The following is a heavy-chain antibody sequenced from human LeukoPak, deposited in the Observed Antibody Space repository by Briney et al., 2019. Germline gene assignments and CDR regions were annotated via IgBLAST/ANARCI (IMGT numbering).Heavy chain of an antibody. Sequence: PGGSLRLSCAASGFTFSGYWMSWVRQAPGKGLEWVANIKQDGSEKYYVDSVKGRFTISRDNAKNSLYLQMNSLRAEDTAVYYCAREGDYVWGSYRLKAGYYFDYWGQGTLVTVSS. J-gene: IGHJ4*02. V-gene: IGHV3-7*01. CDR1: GFTFSGYW. CDR2: IKQDGSEK. D-gene: IGHD3-16*02. CDR3: AREGDYVWGSYRLKAGYYFDY.